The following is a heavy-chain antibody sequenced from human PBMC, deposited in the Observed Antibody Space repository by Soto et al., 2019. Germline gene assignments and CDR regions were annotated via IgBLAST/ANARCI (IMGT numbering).Heavy chain of an antibody. Sequence: GESLKISCKASGYNFTAFWIHWVRQMPGKGLEWLGKIDPSDSYTNYSPSFEGHVTISTDNSITTAYLQWSSLRASDTALYFCARRRAVAGTTWLDVWGQGTLVTVSS. CDR3: ARRRAVAGTTWLDV. CDR1: GYNFTAFW. J-gene: IGHJ5*02. V-gene: IGHV5-10-1*01. CDR2: IDPSDSYT. D-gene: IGHD6-19*01.